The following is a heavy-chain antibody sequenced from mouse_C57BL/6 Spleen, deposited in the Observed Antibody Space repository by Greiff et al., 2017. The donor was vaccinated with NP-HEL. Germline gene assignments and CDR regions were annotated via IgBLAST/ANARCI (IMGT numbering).Heavy chain of an antibody. CDR2: ISGGGGNT. Sequence: EVKLVESGGGLVKPGGSLKLSCAASGFTFSSYTMSWVRQTPEKRLEWVATISGGGGNTYYPDSVKGRFTISRDNAKNTLYLQMSSLRSEDTALYYCARASGMYAMDYWGQGTSVTVSS. CDR1: GFTFSSYT. V-gene: IGHV5-9*01. D-gene: IGHD6-1*01. J-gene: IGHJ4*01. CDR3: ARASGMYAMDY.